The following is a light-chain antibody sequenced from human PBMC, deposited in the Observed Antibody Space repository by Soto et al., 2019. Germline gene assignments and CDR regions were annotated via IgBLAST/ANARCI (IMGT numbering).Light chain of an antibody. CDR1: SSDIGNYDF. Sequence: QSALTQPASVSGSPGQSITISCTGTSSDIGNYDFVSWYQQVPGTAPKAMIYEGSKRPSGVSNRFSGSKSGNTASLTISGLQAEDEADYYCCSYAGSSTFYVFGTGTKLTVL. V-gene: IGLV2-23*01. CDR3: CSYAGSSTFYV. CDR2: EGS. J-gene: IGLJ1*01.